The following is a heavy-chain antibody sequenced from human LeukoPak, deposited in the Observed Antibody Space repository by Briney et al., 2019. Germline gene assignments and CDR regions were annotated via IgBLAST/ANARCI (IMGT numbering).Heavy chain of an antibody. D-gene: IGHD3-10*01. J-gene: IGHJ4*02. CDR2: ISSSSSYI. V-gene: IGHV3-21*01. Sequence: KPGGSLRLSCAASGFTFSSYSMNWVRQAPGKGLEWVLSISSSSSYIYYADSVKGRFTISRDNAKNSLYLQMNSLRAEDTAVYYCARRGMVRDFDYWGQGTLVTVSS. CDR3: ARRGMVRDFDY. CDR1: GFTFSSYS.